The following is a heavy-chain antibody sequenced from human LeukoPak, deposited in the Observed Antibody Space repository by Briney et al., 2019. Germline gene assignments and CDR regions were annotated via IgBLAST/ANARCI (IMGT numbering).Heavy chain of an antibody. Sequence: ASVKVSCKASGYTFTGYYMHWVRQAPGQGLEWMGWINPNSGGTNYAQKFQGWVTMTRDTSISTAYMELSRLRSDDTAVYYCARGMVEQFDAFDIWGQGTMVTVSS. D-gene: IGHD2-15*01. CDR3: ARGMVEQFDAFDI. CDR2: INPNSGGT. V-gene: IGHV1-2*04. J-gene: IGHJ3*02. CDR1: GYTFTGYY.